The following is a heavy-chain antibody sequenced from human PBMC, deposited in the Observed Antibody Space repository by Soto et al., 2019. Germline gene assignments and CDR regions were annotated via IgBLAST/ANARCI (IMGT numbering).Heavy chain of an antibody. CDR2: ISGSGGST. CDR3: AKFMVRGVIHYYYYGMDV. J-gene: IGHJ6*02. Sequence: EVQLLESGGGLVQPGGSLRLSCAASGFTFSSYAMSWVRQAPGKGLEWVSAISGSGGSTYYADSVKGRFTISRDNSKNTLYLQMNSLRAEDTAVYYCAKFMVRGVIHYYYYGMDVWGQGTTVTFSS. CDR1: GFTFSSYA. D-gene: IGHD3-10*01. V-gene: IGHV3-23*01.